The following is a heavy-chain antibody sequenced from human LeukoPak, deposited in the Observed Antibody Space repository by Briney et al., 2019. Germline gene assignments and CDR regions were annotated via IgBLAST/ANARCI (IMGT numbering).Heavy chain of an antibody. J-gene: IGHJ4*02. Sequence: GGSLRLSCATSGFSFRNSWMSWVRQAPGKGLEWVANIKQDATEIYYADSVKGRLTISRDNAKSTLYLQMNSLRVEDTAVYYCARPAVAGLRAGGYDYWGQGTLVTVSS. D-gene: IGHD6-19*01. CDR1: GFSFRNSW. V-gene: IGHV3-7*01. CDR3: ARPAVAGLRAGGYDY. CDR2: IKQDATEI.